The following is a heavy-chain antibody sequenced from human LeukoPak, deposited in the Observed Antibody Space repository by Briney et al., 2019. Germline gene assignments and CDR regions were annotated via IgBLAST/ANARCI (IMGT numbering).Heavy chain of an antibody. V-gene: IGHV4-38-2*01. D-gene: IGHD6-13*01. CDR2: IYHSGST. J-gene: IGHJ4*02. CDR1: GYSISSGYY. Sequence: SETLSLTCAVSGYSISSGYYWGWIRQPPGKGLEWIGSIYHSGSTYYNPSLKSRVTISVDTSKNQFSLKLSSVTAADTAVYYCARAKDRYSSSWEDFDYWGQGTLVTVSS. CDR3: ARAKDRYSSSWEDFDY.